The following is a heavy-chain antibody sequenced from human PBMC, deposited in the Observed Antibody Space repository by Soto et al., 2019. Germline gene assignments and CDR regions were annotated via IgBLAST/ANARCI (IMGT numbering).Heavy chain of an antibody. J-gene: IGHJ4*02. CDR3: ARDWAWNYDY. V-gene: IGHV3-30-3*01. D-gene: IGHD1-7*01. Sequence: PGGSLRLSCAASGFTVSYFGLHWVRQAPGKGLEWVAFISSDGGKAYYADSMKGRFTISRDNSKNTLDLQMNSLKPEDTAVYYCARDWAWNYDYWGQGTQVTVSS. CDR2: ISSDGGKA. CDR1: GFTVSYFG.